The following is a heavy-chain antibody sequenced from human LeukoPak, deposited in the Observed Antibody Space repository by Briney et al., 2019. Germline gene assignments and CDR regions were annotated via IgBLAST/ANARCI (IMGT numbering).Heavy chain of an antibody. J-gene: IGHJ4*02. CDR2: INPNSGGT. D-gene: IGHD3-10*01. CDR3: AAFRELINDY. CDR1: GYTFTGYY. Sequence: ASVKVSCKASGYTFTGYYMHWVRQAPGQGLEGMGWINPNSGGTNYAQKFQGRVTMTRNTSISTAYMELSRLRSDETAVYYCAAFRELINDYWGQGTLVTVFS. V-gene: IGHV1-2*02.